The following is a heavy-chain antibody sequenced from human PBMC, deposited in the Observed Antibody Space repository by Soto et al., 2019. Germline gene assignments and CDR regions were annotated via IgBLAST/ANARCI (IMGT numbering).Heavy chain of an antibody. CDR1: GGSISGYY. CDR2: ISYSGST. CDR3: AREQDDSSGYYYRWFDP. Sequence: SETLSLTCTVSGGSISGYYWSWIRQSPEKGLECIGYISYSGSTNYNPSLKSRVTTSVDTSKNQFSLKLSSVTAADTAVYYCAREQDDSSGYYYRWFDPWGQGTLVTVSS. D-gene: IGHD3-22*01. J-gene: IGHJ5*02. V-gene: IGHV4-59*12.